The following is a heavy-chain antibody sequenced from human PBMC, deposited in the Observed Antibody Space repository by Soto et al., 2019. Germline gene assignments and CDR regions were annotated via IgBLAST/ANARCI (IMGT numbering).Heavy chain of an antibody. D-gene: IGHD6-19*01. V-gene: IGHV4-39*02. J-gene: IGHJ4*02. Sequence: SETLSLTCAVSGGSIDNSTYYWGWIRQPPGKGLEWIGSVYYSGSSYYSPSLKSRVTMSVDSSKNHFSLILDSVTAADTAVYYCVSINAGGWYYFDYWGQGILVTVS. CDR3: VSINAGGWYYFDY. CDR2: VYYSGSS. CDR1: GGSIDNSTYY.